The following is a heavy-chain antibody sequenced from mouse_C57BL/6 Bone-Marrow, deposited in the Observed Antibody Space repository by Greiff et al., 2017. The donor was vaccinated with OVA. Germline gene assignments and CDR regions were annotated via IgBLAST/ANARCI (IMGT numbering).Heavy chain of an antibody. CDR3: AREDSSYGGGSY. V-gene: IGHV5-17*01. CDR2: ISSGSSTI. Sequence: DVKLVESGGGLVKPGGSLKLSCAASGFTFSDYGMHWVRQAPEKGLGWVAYISSGSSTIYYADTVKGRFTISRDNAKNTLFLQMTSLRSEDTAMYYCAREDSSYGGGSYWGQGTTLTVSS. J-gene: IGHJ2*01. D-gene: IGHD1-1*01. CDR1: GFTFSDYG.